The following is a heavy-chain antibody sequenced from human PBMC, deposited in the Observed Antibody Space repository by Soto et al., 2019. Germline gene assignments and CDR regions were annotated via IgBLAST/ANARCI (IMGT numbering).Heavy chain of an antibody. J-gene: IGHJ4*02. Sequence: SQTLSLTCAISGDSFSTNGVAWNWIRQSPSRGLEWLGRTYYRSKWYNDYAVSVKSRISVNADTSKNQFSLQLNSVTPEDTAVYYCARLSYSGSYFPDYWGQGTLVTVSS. D-gene: IGHD1-26*01. CDR3: ARLSYSGSYFPDY. CDR1: GDSFSTNGVA. V-gene: IGHV6-1*01. CDR2: TYYRSKWYN.